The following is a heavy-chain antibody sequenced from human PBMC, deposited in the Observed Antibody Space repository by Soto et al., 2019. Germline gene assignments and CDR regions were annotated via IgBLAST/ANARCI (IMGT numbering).Heavy chain of an antibody. J-gene: IGHJ4*02. CDR1: GFTFASSA. CDR2: ITSNGAST. CDR3: AKVPSSRAFDY. Sequence: EVQLLESGGGLVQPGGSLRLSCAASGFTFASSAMSWVRQAPGNGLEWVSGITSNGASTYYADSVRGRFTISRDNSETTLYLQMSSLRADDTAIYYCAKVPSSRAFDYWGQGALVTVSS. V-gene: IGHV3-23*01.